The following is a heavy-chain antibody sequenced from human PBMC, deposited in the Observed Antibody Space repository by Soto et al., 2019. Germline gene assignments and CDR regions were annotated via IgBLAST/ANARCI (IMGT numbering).Heavy chain of an antibody. Sequence: SETLSLTCTVSGGSISTGDYYWSWIRQPPGKGLQWIGYIYYSGSTHYNPSLKSRVTISGDTSKNQFSLKLNSVTAADTAVYYCARGVKTRRYYYENSDHPFSFDYWGQGALVT. CDR2: IYYSGST. D-gene: IGHD3-22*01. V-gene: IGHV4-30-4*01. CDR3: ARGVKTRRYYYENSDHPFSFDY. CDR1: GGSISTGDYY. J-gene: IGHJ4*02.